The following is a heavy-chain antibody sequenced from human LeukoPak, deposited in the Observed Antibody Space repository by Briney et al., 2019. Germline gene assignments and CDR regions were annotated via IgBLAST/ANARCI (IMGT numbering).Heavy chain of an antibody. J-gene: IGHJ6*03. CDR2: INHSGST. CDR3: ARLYSSSSRGYYYYYYYMDV. V-gene: IGHV4-34*01. CDR1: GGSFSGYY. D-gene: IGHD6-6*01. Sequence: PSETLSLTCAVYGGSFSGYYWSWIRQPPGKGLEWIGEINHSGSTNYNPSLKSRVTISVDTSKNQFSLKLSSVTAADTAVYYCARLYSSSSRGYYYYYYYMDVWGKETTVTVSS.